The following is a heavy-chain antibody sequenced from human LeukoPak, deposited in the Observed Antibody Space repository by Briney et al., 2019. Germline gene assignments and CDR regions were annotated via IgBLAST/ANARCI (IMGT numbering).Heavy chain of an antibody. Sequence: SETLSLTCTVSGGSISSGGYYWSWIRQHPGKGLEWIGYIYYSGSTYYNPSLKSRVTISVDTSKNQFSLKLSSVTAADTAVYYCARVPPRYSSSWYIWFDPWGQGTLVTVSS. D-gene: IGHD6-13*01. J-gene: IGHJ5*02. V-gene: IGHV4-31*03. CDR1: GGSISSGGYY. CDR2: IYYSGST. CDR3: ARVPPRYSSSWYIWFDP.